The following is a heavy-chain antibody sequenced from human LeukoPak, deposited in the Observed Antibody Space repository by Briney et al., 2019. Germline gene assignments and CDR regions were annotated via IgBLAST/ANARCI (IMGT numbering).Heavy chain of an antibody. V-gene: IGHV3-30-3*01. CDR2: ISYDGSNK. J-gene: IGHJ4*02. CDR1: GFTSSSYA. D-gene: IGHD3-22*01. Sequence: GRSLRLSCAASGFTSSSYAMHWVRQAPGKGLEWVAVISYDGSNKYYADSVKGRFTISRDNSKNTLYLQMNSLRAEDTAVYYCARSRAPYDSSGYYDYWGQGTLVTVSS. CDR3: ARSRAPYDSSGYYDY.